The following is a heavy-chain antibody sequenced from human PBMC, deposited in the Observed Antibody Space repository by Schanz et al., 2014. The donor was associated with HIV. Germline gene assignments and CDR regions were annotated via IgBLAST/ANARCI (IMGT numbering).Heavy chain of an antibody. Sequence: EVQMLESGGGSVQPGGSLRLSCAASGFTFSNFAMSWVRQAPGKGLEWGSRISGSGVSTFYAGSVKGRFAISRDKSKNTLYLQMNSLRVEDTAVYYCAKMARSVAANTNFDYWGQGTLVTVSS. CDR3: AKMARSVAANTNFDY. V-gene: IGHV3-23*01. CDR1: GFTFSNFA. D-gene: IGHD6-19*01. CDR2: ISGSGVST. J-gene: IGHJ4*02.